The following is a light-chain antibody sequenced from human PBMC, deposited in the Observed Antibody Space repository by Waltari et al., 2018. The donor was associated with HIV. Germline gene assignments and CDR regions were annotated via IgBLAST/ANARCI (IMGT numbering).Light chain of an antibody. CDR1: SSDVGAYNL. CDR3: CSYTGGGVV. V-gene: IGLV2-23*02. CDR2: AVT. J-gene: IGLJ2*01. Sequence: QSALTQPASVSGSPGQSITISCTGTSSDVGAYNLVSWYQPHPVYPPKLMIFAVTKRPSGVSDRFSGSRSGNTASLTISGLQAEDEGDYYCCSYTGGGVVFGGGTKLTVL.